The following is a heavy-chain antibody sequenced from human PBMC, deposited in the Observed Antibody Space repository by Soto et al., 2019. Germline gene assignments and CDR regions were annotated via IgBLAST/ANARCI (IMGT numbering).Heavy chain of an antibody. J-gene: IGHJ3*02. CDR2: IYHSGST. V-gene: IGHV4-30-2*01. CDR3: ARASYYYDSSGDAFDI. Sequence: QLQLQESGSGLVKPSQTLSLTCAVSGGSISSGGYSWSWIRQPPGKGLEWIGYIYHSGSTYYNPSLKSRVTISVYRSKNQFSLKLSSVTAADTAVYYCARASYYYDSSGDAFDIWGQGTMVTVSS. D-gene: IGHD3-22*01. CDR1: GGSISSGGYS.